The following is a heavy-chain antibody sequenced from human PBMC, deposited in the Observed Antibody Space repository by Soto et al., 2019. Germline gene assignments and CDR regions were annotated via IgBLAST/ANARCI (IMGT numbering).Heavy chain of an antibody. J-gene: IGHJ4*02. CDR1: GGSFSGYY. Sequence: SETLSLTCAVYGGSFSGYYWSWIRQPPGKGLEWIGEINHSGSTNYNPSLKSRVTISVDTSKNQFSLKLSSVTAADTAVYYCAVPSVERGSTAHGPFDYWGQGTLVTVSS. D-gene: IGHD3-16*01. CDR2: INHSGST. V-gene: IGHV4-34*01. CDR3: AVPSVERGSTAHGPFDY.